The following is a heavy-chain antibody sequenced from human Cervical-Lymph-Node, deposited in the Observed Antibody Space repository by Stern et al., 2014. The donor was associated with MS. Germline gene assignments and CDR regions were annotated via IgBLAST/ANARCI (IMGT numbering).Heavy chain of an antibody. J-gene: IGHJ6*02. Sequence: QDQLVQSGGGVVQPGRSLRLSCAASGFTFSSYGMHWVRQAPGKGLEWVAVIWSDGGNKYYADSVRGRFTIARDNSKNTLYLQMNSLRAEDTAVYYCARDDGNYYYYYGMDVWGQGTTVTVSS. V-gene: IGHV3-33*01. CDR1: GFTFSSYG. CDR3: ARDDGNYYYYYGMDV. CDR2: IWSDGGNK.